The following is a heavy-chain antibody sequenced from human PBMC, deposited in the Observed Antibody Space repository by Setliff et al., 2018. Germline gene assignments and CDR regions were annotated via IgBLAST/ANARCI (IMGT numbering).Heavy chain of an antibody. CDR2: IKSKADGGTA. V-gene: IGHV3-15*05. Sequence: GGSLRLSCAASGFTFSDAWMNWVRQAPGKGLEWVGRIKSKADGGTADFAAPVKGRFTISRDDSKNTMSLQMNALRAEDTGLYYCARDRGQVTVNNRYGFYYYGMDVWGQGTTVTVSS. D-gene: IGHD3-16*02. CDR1: GFTFSDAW. CDR3: ARDRGQVTVNNRYGFYYYGMDV. J-gene: IGHJ6*02.